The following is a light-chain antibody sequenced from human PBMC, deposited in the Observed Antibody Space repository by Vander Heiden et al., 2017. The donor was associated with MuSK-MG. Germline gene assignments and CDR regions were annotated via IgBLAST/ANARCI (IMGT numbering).Light chain of an antibody. V-gene: IGKV3-11*01. Sequence: EIVLTQSPATLSLSPGYRATLSCRASHSLSSYLAWYQQKPGQAPRLLIYDASNRATGTPTRFSDNGSGTDFTLTISSLEPEDFAVYYCQRRSDWQIIVGGGTKVEIK. J-gene: IGKJ4*01. CDR1: HSLSSY. CDR2: DAS. CDR3: QRRSDWQII.